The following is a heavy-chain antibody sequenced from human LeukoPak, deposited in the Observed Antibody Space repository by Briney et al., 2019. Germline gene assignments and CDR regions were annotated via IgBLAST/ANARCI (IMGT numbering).Heavy chain of an antibody. CDR2: ISGSGGST. Sequence: GGSLRLSCAASGFTFSSYAMSWVRQAPGKGLEWVSAISGSGGSTYYADSVKGRFTISRDNSRNTLYLQMNSLRAEDTAVYYCAKDRSSSWYYFDYWGQGTLVTVSS. D-gene: IGHD6-13*01. V-gene: IGHV3-23*01. CDR3: AKDRSSSWYYFDY. CDR1: GFTFSSYA. J-gene: IGHJ4*02.